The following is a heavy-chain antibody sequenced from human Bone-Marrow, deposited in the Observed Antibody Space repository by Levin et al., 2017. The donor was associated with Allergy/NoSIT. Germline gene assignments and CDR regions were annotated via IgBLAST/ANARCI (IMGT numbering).Heavy chain of an antibody. CDR2: IYWDGSK. D-gene: IGHD6-19*01. CDR3: AHRGRHGTGWPMFDY. Sequence: SGPTLVKPPQTLTLTCNFSGFSLSSTAVGVGWIRQPPGKALEWLALIYWDGSKLYSPSLKSRLSVTWGTSENQVVLTMTDVKAVDTGTYYCAHRGRHGTGWPMFDYWGQGTLVTVSS. J-gene: IGHJ4*02. V-gene: IGHV2-5*02. CDR1: GFSLSSTAVG.